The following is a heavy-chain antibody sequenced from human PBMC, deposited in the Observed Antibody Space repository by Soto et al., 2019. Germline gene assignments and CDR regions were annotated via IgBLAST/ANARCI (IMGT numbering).Heavy chain of an antibody. J-gene: IGHJ6*02. Sequence: GESLKISCKGSGYSFTSYWIGWVRQMPGKGLEWMGIIYPVDSDTRYSPSFQGQVTISADKSISTAYLQWSSLKASDTAMYYCARHYCSSTSCFPVYYYYYGMDVWGQGTTVTRLL. CDR3: ARHYCSSTSCFPVYYYYYGMDV. CDR1: GYSFTSYW. D-gene: IGHD2-2*01. V-gene: IGHV5-51*01. CDR2: IYPVDSDT.